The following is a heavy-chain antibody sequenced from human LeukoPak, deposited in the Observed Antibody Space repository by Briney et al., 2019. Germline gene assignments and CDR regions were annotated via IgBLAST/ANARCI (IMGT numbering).Heavy chain of an antibody. V-gene: IGHV3-15*04. Sequence: PGGSLRLSCAASGFTFSSYAMSWVRQAPGKGLEWVGRLGSKAAGGTTDYAAPVKDRFTISRHDSKNTLYLQMNSLKTEDTAFYYCTAGAYCGQGTLVTVSS. J-gene: IGHJ4*02. CDR2: LGSKAAGGTT. CDR3: TAGAY. CDR1: GFTFSSYA.